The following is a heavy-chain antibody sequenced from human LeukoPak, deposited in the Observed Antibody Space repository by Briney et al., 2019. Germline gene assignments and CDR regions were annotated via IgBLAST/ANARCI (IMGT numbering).Heavy chain of an antibody. V-gene: IGHV3-23*01. CDR3: SKGAPVGGTRRFDY. J-gene: IGHJ4*02. CDR2: IGGSGETT. D-gene: IGHD1-26*01. CDR1: GFTFSTYG. Sequence: GGSLRLSCAASGFTFSTYGMSWVRQAPGKGLEWVAIIGGSGETTIYGDSVKGRLTSSRDNSKNTVYLQMNSLRVEDTAVYYCSKGAPVGGTRRFDYWGQGTLVTVSS.